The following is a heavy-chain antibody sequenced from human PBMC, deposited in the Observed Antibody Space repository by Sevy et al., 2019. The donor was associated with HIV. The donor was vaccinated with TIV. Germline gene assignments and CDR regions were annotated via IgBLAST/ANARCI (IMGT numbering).Heavy chain of an antibody. CDR3: AGGELVYTAMGDY. Sequence: GGSLRLSCAASGFTFSSYAMHWVRQAPGKGLEWVAVISNDGSNKYYADSVKGRFTISRDNIKNTLYLQMNSLGAEDTAVYYCAGGELVYTAMGDYWGQGTLVTVSS. D-gene: IGHD5-18*01. J-gene: IGHJ4*02. V-gene: IGHV3-30-3*01. CDR1: GFTFSSYA. CDR2: ISNDGSNK.